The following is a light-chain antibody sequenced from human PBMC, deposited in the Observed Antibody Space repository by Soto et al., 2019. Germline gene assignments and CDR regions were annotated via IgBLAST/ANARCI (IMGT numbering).Light chain of an antibody. Sequence: QSVLTQPPSASGSPGQSVTISCTGTSXDVGGYNYVSWYQQHPGKAPKLVIYEVSNRPSGVSNRFSGSKSGNTASLTISGLQAEDEADYYCISYTSSSTRDIYGPATKVTVL. CDR2: EVS. CDR3: ISYTSSSTRDI. CDR1: SXDVGGYNY. V-gene: IGLV2-14*01. J-gene: IGLJ1*01.